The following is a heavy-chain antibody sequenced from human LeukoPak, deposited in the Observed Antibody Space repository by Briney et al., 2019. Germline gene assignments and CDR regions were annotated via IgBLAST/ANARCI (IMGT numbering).Heavy chain of an antibody. CDR1: GYTFTGYD. D-gene: IGHD1-14*01. J-gene: IGHJ4*02. CDR2: MNPNSGIT. V-gene: IGHV1-8*01. CDR3: ARGITEGVDY. Sequence: ASVKVSCKASGYTFTGYDINWVRQATGQGPEWLGWMNPNSGITGYALKFQGRVTMTRDTSISTAYMELSSLRFEDTAVYFCARGITEGVDYWGQGTLVTVSS.